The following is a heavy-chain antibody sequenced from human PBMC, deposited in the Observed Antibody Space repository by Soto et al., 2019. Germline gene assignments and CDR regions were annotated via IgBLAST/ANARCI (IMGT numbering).Heavy chain of an antibody. Sequence: QVQLVQSGAEVKKPGASVKVSCVASGYTFTTYYMHWVRQVPGQGLEWMGIINPSDNSTSYAQKFQGRVXXTXDXXTSTVYMELSSLRSEDTAVYYCARVDYGGSLPLDYWGQGTLVTVSS. V-gene: IGHV1-46*03. J-gene: IGHJ4*02. CDR2: INPSDNST. CDR1: GYTFTTYY. D-gene: IGHD4-17*01. CDR3: ARVDYGGSLPLDY.